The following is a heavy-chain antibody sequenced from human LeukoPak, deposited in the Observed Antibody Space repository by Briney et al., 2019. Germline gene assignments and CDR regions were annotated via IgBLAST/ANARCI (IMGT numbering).Heavy chain of an antibody. V-gene: IGHV4-34*01. J-gene: IGHJ6*03. CDR3: ARDGYSYGQRNWVDV. CDR1: GGSFSGYY. CDR2: INHSGST. Sequence: PSETLSLTCAVYGGSFSGYYWSWIRQPPGKGLEWIGEINHSGSTNYNPSLKSRVTISVDTSKNQFSLKLSSVTAADTAVYYCARDGYSYGQRNWVDVWGKGTAVTVS. D-gene: IGHD5-18*01.